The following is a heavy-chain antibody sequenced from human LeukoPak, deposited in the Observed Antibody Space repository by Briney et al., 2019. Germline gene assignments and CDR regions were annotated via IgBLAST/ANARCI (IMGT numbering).Heavy chain of an antibody. CDR2: ISYDGSNK. V-gene: IGHV3-30*18. CDR1: GFTFSSYG. CDR3: AKGGRTVVVVVPAAMRTPWFDP. Sequence: GRSLRLSCAASGFTFSSYGMHWVRQAPVKGLEWVAVISYDGSNKYYADSVKGRFTTSRDNSKNTLYLQMNSLRAEDTAVYYCAKGGRTVVVVVPAAMRTPWFDPWGQGTLVTVSS. D-gene: IGHD2-2*01. J-gene: IGHJ5*02.